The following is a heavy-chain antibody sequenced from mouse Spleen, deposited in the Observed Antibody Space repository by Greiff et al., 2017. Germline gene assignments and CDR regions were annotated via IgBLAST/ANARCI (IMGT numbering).Heavy chain of an antibody. CDR3: TRDYGSSPMDY. CDR2: IYPGDGDT. D-gene: IGHD1-1*01. V-gene: IGHV1-82*01. J-gene: IGHJ4*01. Sequence: VQLQQSGPELVKPGASVKISCKASGYAFSSSWMNWVKQRPGKGLEWIGRIYPGDGDTNYNGKFKGKATLTADKSSSTAYMQLSSLTSEDSAVYFCTRDYGSSPMDYWGQGTSVTVSS. CDR1: GYAFSSSW.